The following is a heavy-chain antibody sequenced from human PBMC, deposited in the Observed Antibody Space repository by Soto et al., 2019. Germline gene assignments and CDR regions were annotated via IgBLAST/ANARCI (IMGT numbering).Heavy chain of an antibody. D-gene: IGHD1-26*01. J-gene: IGHJ5*01. CDR1: GFSLSTSGVG. CDR3: SHFPVGSNWFDY. V-gene: IGHV2-5*02. Sequence: QITLKESGPALIKPTQTLTLTCTFSGFSLSTSGVGVGWIRQPPGKALEWLALIYWDDDKRYSPSLRSRLTITKGNSKTQLVLTVTNMDPVATATYYCSHFPVGSNWFDYWGEGTLVTVSS. CDR2: IYWDDDK.